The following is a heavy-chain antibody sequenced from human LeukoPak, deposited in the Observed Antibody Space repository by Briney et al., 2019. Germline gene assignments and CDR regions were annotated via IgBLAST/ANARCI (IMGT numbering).Heavy chain of an antibody. CDR1: GFTFSSYW. CDR2: IRQDGDLK. D-gene: IGHD6-19*01. CDR3: ARVASGWYGNNY. Sequence: GGSLRLSCTGSGFTFSSYWMSWVRQAPGKGLEWVANIRQDGDLKHYVDSVRGRFTISRDNAENSLYLQMNSLRAEDTAVYYCARVASGWYGNNYWGQGTLVTVSS. V-gene: IGHV3-7*01. J-gene: IGHJ4*02.